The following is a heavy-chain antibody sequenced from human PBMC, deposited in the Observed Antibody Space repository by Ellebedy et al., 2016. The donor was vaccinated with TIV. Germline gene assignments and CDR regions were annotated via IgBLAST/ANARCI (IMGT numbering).Heavy chain of an antibody. Sequence: GESLKISXAASGFTFSSYSMNWVRQAPGKGLEWVSYISSSSSTIYYADSVKGRFTISRDNAKNSLYLQVNSLRDEDTAVYYCARDQTQALLWFGNNYYGMDVWGQGTTVTVSS. J-gene: IGHJ6*02. CDR2: ISSSSSTI. CDR3: ARDQTQALLWFGNNYYGMDV. D-gene: IGHD3-10*01. V-gene: IGHV3-48*02. CDR1: GFTFSSYS.